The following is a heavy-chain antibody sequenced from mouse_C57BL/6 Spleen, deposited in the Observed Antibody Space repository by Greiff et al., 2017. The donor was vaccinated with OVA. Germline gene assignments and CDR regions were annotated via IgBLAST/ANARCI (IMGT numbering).Heavy chain of an antibody. Sequence: VQLQQSGPELVKPGASVKISCKASGYTFTDYYMNWVKQSHGKSLEWIGDINPNNGGTSYNQKFKGKATLTVDKSSSTAYMELRSLTSEDSAVYYCARRDYYGSSPLYFDVWGTGTTVTVSS. V-gene: IGHV1-26*01. CDR3: ARRDYYGSSPLYFDV. D-gene: IGHD1-1*01. CDR2: INPNNGGT. CDR1: GYTFTDYY. J-gene: IGHJ1*03.